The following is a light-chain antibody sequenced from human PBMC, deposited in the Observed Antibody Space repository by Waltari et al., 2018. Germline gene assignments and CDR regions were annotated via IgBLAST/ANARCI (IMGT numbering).Light chain of an antibody. Sequence: QSALTQPPSASGSPGQSVTISCTGTSSDVGGYNYVSWYQQHPGKAPKLRIYEVNKRPSGVPDRFSGSKSGTTAALTVSGFQAEDEADYYCSSYAGSIIEFGGGTKLTVLADMEFGGGTKLTVL. V-gene: IGLV2-8*01. CDR3: SSYAGSIIEFGGGTKLTVLADME. CDR2: EVN. CDR1: SSDVGGYNY. J-gene: IGLJ2*01.